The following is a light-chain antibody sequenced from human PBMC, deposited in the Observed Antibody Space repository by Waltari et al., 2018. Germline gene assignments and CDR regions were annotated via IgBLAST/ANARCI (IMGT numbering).Light chain of an antibody. J-gene: IGLJ2*01. CDR3: SSYTSSTTGI. CDR1: SRDIGPLEY. V-gene: IGLV2-14*01. CDR2: DVS. Sequence: SALPPPDSVSGSPGQSSTISCTGLSRDIGPLEYVSWHPQNPGKAPKVIIYDVSNRPSGVSNRFSGSKSGSSASLTISGLQAEDEADYYCSSYTSSTTGIFGGGTKLTVL.